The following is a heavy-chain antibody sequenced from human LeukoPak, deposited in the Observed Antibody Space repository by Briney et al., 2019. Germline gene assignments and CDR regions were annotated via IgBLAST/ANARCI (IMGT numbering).Heavy chain of an antibody. CDR2: IYYSGST. CDR1: GGSISSYY. D-gene: IGHD5-24*01. Sequence: PSETLSLTCTVSGGSISSYYWSWIRQPPGKGLEWIGNIYYSGSTYYNPSLKSRVTISVDTSKNQFSLKLSSVTAADTAVYYCASFVFGGYNYAYFDYWGQGTLVTVSS. CDR3: ASFVFGGYNYAYFDY. J-gene: IGHJ4*02. V-gene: IGHV4-59*04.